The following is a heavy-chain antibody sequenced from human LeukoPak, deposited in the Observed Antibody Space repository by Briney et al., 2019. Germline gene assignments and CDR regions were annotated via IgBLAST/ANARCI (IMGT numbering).Heavy chain of an antibody. CDR3: EYFRH. J-gene: IGHJ1*01. CDR1: GFTFSSYW. CDR2: IKSDGST. Sequence: GGSLRPSCAASGFTFSSYWMHWVRQAPGKGLVWVSRIKSDGSTNYADSVRGRFTISRDNAKNTVSLQMNSLRAEDTGAYYPEYFRHWGQGTLVTVSS. V-gene: IGHV3-74*01.